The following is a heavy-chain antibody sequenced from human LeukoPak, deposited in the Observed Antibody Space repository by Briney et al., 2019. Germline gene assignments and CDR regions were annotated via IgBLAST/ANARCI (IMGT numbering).Heavy chain of an antibody. CDR1: GGSISSYY. V-gene: IGHV4-4*09. CDR3: ARLGSTYNSSLSRTYYYYYMDV. J-gene: IGHJ6*03. Sequence: SETLSLTCTVSGGSISSYYWSWIRQPPGKGLEWIGYIYTSGSTNYNPSLKSRVTISVDTSKNQFSLKLSSVTAADTAVYYCARLGSTYNSSLSRTYYYYYMDVWGKGTTVTVSS. D-gene: IGHD6-6*01. CDR2: IYTSGST.